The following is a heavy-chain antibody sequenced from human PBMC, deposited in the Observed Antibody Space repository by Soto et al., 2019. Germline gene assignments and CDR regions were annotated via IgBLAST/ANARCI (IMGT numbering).Heavy chain of an antibody. D-gene: IGHD2-15*01. CDR1: GVTFSSYA. Sequence: SVKVSCKASGVTFSSYAISWVRQAPGQGLEWMGGIIPMFGTANYAQKFQGRVTITADESTSTAYMELSSLRSDDTAIYYCVRVVARPLYPDKWGEGNLFTVSS. V-gene: IGHV1-69*13. CDR2: IIPMFGTA. J-gene: IGHJ4*02. CDR3: VRVVARPLYPDK.